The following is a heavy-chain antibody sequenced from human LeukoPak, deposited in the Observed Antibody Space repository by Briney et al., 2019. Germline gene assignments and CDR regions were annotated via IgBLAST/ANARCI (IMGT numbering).Heavy chain of an antibody. CDR3: AKGSSSWGYYFDY. CDR1: GFTFSSYV. V-gene: IGHV3-23*01. CDR2: ISGSGDNT. J-gene: IGHJ4*02. D-gene: IGHD6-13*01. Sequence: GGSLRLSCAASGFTFSSYVMSWVRQAPGKGLEWVSAISGSGDNTYYADSVKGRFTISRVNSKNTLYLQMNSLRAEDTAVYYCAKGSSSWGYYFDYWGQGTLVIVSS.